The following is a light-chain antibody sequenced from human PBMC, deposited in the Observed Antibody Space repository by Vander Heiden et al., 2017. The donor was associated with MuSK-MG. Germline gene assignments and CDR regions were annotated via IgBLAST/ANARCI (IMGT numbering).Light chain of an antibody. CDR3: SSYTSSSPVV. CDR1: SSDVGGYNY. J-gene: IGLJ2*01. Sequence: ITISCTGTSSDVGGYNYVSWYQQHPGKAPKLMIYVVSNRPSGVSNRFSVSKSGNTASLTISGLKAEEEADYYCSSYTSSSPVVFGGGTKLTVL. CDR2: VVS. V-gene: IGLV2-14*03.